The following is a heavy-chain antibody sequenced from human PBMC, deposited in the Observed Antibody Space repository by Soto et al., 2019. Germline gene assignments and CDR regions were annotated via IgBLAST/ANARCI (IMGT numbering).Heavy chain of an antibody. J-gene: IGHJ4*02. CDR2: IYYSGST. Sequence: SETLSLTCTVSGGSISSSSYYWGWIRQPPGKGLEWIVSIYYSGSTYYNPSLKSRVTISVDTSKNQFSLKLSSVTAADTAVYYCARHDVGYWGQGTLVTVSS. CDR1: GGSISSSSYY. CDR3: ARHDVGY. V-gene: IGHV4-39*01.